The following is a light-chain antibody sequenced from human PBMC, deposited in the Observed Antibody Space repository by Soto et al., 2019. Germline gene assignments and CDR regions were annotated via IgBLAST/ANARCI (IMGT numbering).Light chain of an antibody. J-gene: IGLJ1*01. Sequence: QSVLTQPPSASGSPGQSVTISCTGTSSDVGAYTYVSWYQQHPGKAPKLMIYEVSNRPSGVSNRFSGSKSGNAASLTISGLQTEDEADYYCSSYTINTLDVFGTGTKVTVL. V-gene: IGLV2-14*01. CDR2: EVS. CDR3: SSYTINTLDV. CDR1: SSDVGAYTY.